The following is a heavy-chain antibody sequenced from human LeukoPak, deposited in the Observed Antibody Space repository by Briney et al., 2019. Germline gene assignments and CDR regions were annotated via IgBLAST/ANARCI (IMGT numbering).Heavy chain of an antibody. D-gene: IGHD2-2*01. CDR2: ISAYNGNT. Sequence: ASVKVSCKASGYTFTSYGISWVRQAPGQGLEWMGWISAYNGNTNYAQKLQGRVTMTTDTSTSTAYMELRSLRSDDTAVCYCARDGLGCSSTSCPFDYWGQGTLVTVSS. CDR1: GYTFTSYG. CDR3: ARDGLGCSSTSCPFDY. J-gene: IGHJ4*02. V-gene: IGHV1-18*01.